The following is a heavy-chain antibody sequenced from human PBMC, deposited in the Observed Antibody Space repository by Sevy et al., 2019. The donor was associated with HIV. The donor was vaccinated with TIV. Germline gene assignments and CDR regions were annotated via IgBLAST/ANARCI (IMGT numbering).Heavy chain of an antibody. CDR2: ISGGGDGT. V-gene: IGHV3-23*01. J-gene: IGHJ4*02. CDR1: GFTFNIYA. D-gene: IGHD3-22*01. CDR3: AKRPYYYYNSDGHLVSSTDEADY. Sequence: GGSLRLSCAASGFTFNIYAMSWVRQAPGKGLEWPSAISGGGDGTYYADSVKRRFTISGDNSRNTLYLQMNSLRAEDTAVYYCAKRPYYYYNSDGHLVSSTDEADYWGQGTLVTVSS.